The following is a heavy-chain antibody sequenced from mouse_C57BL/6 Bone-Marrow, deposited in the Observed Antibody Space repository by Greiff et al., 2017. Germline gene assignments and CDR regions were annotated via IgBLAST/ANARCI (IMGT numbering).Heavy chain of an antibody. D-gene: IGHD1-1*01. Sequence: QVTLKVSGPGILQPSPTLSLTCSFSGFSLSTFGMGVGWIRQPSGKGLEWLAHIWWDDDKYYNPALKSRLTISKDTSKNQVFLKIANVDTADTATYYCARIEGLYYGSSYQFAYWGQGTLVTVSA. CDR3: ARIEGLYYGSSYQFAY. V-gene: IGHV8-8*01. CDR2: IWWDDDK. CDR1: GFSLSTFGMG. J-gene: IGHJ3*01.